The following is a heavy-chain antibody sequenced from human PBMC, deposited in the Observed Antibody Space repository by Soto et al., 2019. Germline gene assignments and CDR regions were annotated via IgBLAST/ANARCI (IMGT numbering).Heavy chain of an antibody. J-gene: IGHJ4*02. CDR1: GYTFTSYG. Sequence: ASVKVSCKASGYTFTSYGISWVRQAPGQGLEWMGWTSAHNDNTNYAQKFQGRVTMTTDTSTSTAYMELRSLRSDDTAVYYCAREYCSSTSCYGTDYWGQGTLVTVSS. D-gene: IGHD2-2*01. V-gene: IGHV1-18*01. CDR2: TSAHNDNT. CDR3: AREYCSSTSCYGTDY.